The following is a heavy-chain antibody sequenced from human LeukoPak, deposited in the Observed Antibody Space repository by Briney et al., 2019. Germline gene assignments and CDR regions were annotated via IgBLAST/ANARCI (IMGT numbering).Heavy chain of an antibody. D-gene: IGHD5-12*01. CDR1: GGSISSYY. CDR2: IYYSGST. Sequence: PSETLSLTRTVSGGSISSYYWSWIRQPPGKGLEWIGYIYYSGSTNYNPSLKSRVTISVDTSKNQFSLKLSSVTAADTAVYYCARGGWLQGYSWFDPWGQGTLVTVSS. V-gene: IGHV4-59*01. CDR3: ARGGWLQGYSWFDP. J-gene: IGHJ5*02.